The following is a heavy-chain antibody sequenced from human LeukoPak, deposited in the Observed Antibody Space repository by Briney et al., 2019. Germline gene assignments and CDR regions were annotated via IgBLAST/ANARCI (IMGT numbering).Heavy chain of an antibody. Sequence: GGTLRLSCAASGFTFDDYTMHWVRQAPGKGLEWVSLISWDGGSTYYADSVKGRFAISRDNSKNSLYLQMNSLRAEDTALYYCAKEGYGMDVWGQGTTVTVSS. CDR2: ISWDGGST. J-gene: IGHJ6*02. V-gene: IGHV3-43*01. CDR1: GFTFDDYT. CDR3: AKEGYGMDV.